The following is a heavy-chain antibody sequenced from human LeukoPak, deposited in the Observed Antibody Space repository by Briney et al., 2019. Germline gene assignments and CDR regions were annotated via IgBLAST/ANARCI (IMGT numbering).Heavy chain of an antibody. CDR1: GFTFSTYA. D-gene: IGHD2-8*01. CDR3: ARAPRRMVFDS. J-gene: IGHJ5*01. Sequence: PGGSLRLSCAASGFTFSTYAMLWVRQAPGKGLEWVSSITSSGGGTYYADSVRGRFTISRDNSKNTLYLQMKSLRVEDTAIYYCARAPRRMVFDSWAQGTLVTVSS. CDR2: ITSSGGGT. V-gene: IGHV3-23*01.